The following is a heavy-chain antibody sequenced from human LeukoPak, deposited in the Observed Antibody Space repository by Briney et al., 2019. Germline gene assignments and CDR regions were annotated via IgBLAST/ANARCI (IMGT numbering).Heavy chain of an antibody. J-gene: IGHJ4*02. D-gene: IGHD6-6*01. V-gene: IGHV3-23*01. CDR3: AKETSSSFDY. Sequence: GGSLRLSCAASGFTFSSYAMNWVRQAPGKGLEWVSGISNGGSTYYADSVEGRFTISRDYFQNTLYLQMNSLRAEDTAVYYCAKETSSSFDYWGQGTLVTVSS. CDR2: ISNGGST. CDR1: GFTFSSYA.